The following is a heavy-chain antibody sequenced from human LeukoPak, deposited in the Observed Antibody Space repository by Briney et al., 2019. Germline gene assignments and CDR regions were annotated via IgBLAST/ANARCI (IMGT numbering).Heavy chain of an antibody. CDR3: AKDRSGIALAGNFDY. CDR1: GFSFSSYA. CDR2: ISGSGGST. D-gene: IGHD6-19*01. J-gene: IGHJ4*02. Sequence: GSLRLSCAACGFSFSSYAMSWVRQAPGKGLEWVSVISGSGGSTYYADSVKGRFTISRDNSKNTLYVQMNSLRAEDTAVYYCAKDRSGIALAGNFDYWGQGTLVTVSS. V-gene: IGHV3-23*01.